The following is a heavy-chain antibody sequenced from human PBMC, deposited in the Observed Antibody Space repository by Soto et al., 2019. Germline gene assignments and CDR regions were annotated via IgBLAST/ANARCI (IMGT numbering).Heavy chain of an antibody. Sequence: GASVKVSCKASGYTFTGYYMHWVRQAPGQGLEWMGWINPNSGGANYAQKFQGWVTMTRDTSISTAYMELSRLRSDDTAVYYCARDSVLLWFGESKHDYGMDVWGQGTTVTVSS. V-gene: IGHV1-2*04. CDR2: INPNSGGA. J-gene: IGHJ6*02. CDR3: ARDSVLLWFGESKHDYGMDV. D-gene: IGHD3-10*01. CDR1: GYTFTGYY.